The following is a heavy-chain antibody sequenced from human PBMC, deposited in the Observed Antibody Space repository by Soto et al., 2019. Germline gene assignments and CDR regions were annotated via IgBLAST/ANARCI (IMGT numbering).Heavy chain of an antibody. Sequence: EVQLVESGGSLIQPGGSLRLSCAASGFTVSSSYMSWVRQAPGQGLEWVLVIYSGGSTYYADSVKGRFTISRDNSKNTLYLQMNSLRAEDTAVYYCARAPGSSGYSDYFDYWGQGTLLTVSS. CDR3: ARAPGSSGYSDYFDY. V-gene: IGHV3-53*01. D-gene: IGHD3-22*01. CDR2: IYSGGST. CDR1: GFTVSSSY. J-gene: IGHJ4*02.